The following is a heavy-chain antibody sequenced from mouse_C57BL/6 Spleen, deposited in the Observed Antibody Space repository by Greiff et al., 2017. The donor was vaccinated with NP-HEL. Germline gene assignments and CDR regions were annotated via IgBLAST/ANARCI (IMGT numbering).Heavy chain of an antibody. D-gene: IGHD1-1*01. CDR2: IDPEDGET. V-gene: IGHV14-2*01. Sequence: EVQLQQSGAELVKPGASVKLSCTASGFNIKDYYMHWVKQRTEQGLEWIGRIDPEDGETKYAPKFQGKATITADTSSNTAYLQLSSLTSEDTAVYYCVRVDFITTVVWYYFDYWGQGTTLTVSS. CDR3: VRVDFITTVVWYYFDY. J-gene: IGHJ2*01. CDR1: GFNIKDYY.